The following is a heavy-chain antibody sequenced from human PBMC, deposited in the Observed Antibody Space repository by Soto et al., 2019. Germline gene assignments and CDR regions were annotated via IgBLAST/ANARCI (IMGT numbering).Heavy chain of an antibody. J-gene: IGHJ6*02. Sequence: NPSETLSLTCAVYGGSFSGYYWSWIRQPPGKGLEWIGEINHSGSTNYNPSLKSRVTISVDTSKNQFSLKLSSVTAADTAVYYCARNELRFFGVVPRPYYYYGMDVWGQGTTVTVS. V-gene: IGHV4-34*01. CDR3: ARNELRFFGVVPRPYYYYGMDV. D-gene: IGHD3-3*01. CDR1: GGSFSGYY. CDR2: INHSGST.